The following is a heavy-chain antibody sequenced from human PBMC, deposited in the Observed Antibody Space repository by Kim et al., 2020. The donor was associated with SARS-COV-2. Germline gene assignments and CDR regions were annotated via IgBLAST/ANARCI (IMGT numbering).Heavy chain of an antibody. CDR3: TNLRYGF. J-gene: IGHJ4*02. D-gene: IGHD3-16*01. CDR1: GFTFRSYA. Sequence: GGSLRLSCAASGFTFRSYAVHWVRQAPGQGLQWVSSVHGGGVNKYYADSVKGRFTISRDDSKNTAYLHMTSLRAEDTAIYYCTNLRYGFWGQGSLLTVSS. V-gene: IGHV3-23*01. CDR2: VHGGGVNK.